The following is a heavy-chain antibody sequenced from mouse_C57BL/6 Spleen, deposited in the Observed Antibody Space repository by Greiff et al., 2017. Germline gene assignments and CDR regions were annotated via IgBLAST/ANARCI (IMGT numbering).Heavy chain of an antibody. Sequence: VQLHQSGPVLVKPGASVKMSCKASGYTFTDYYMNWVKQSHGKSLEWIGVINPYNGGTSYNQKFKGKATLTVDKSSSTAYMELNSLTSEDSAVYYCASGTTVSYFDYWGQGTTLTVSS. D-gene: IGHD1-1*01. CDR1: GYTFTDYY. CDR3: ASGTTVSYFDY. V-gene: IGHV1-19*01. J-gene: IGHJ2*01. CDR2: INPYNGGT.